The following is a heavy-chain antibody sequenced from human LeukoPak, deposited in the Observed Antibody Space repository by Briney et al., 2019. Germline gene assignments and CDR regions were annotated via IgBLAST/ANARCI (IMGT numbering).Heavy chain of an antibody. CDR2: ISGYNGKT. CDR3: ARDRAVDGTWYFDY. CDR1: GYTFTSYG. V-gene: IGHV1-18*01. D-gene: IGHD6-19*01. Sequence: GASVRVSCKASGYTFTSYGISWVRQAPGQGLECMGWISGYNGKTKYAKKFQGRVTMATDTSTSTAYMEVRSLRFDDTAVYYCARDRAVDGTWYFDYWGQGSLVTVSS. J-gene: IGHJ4*02.